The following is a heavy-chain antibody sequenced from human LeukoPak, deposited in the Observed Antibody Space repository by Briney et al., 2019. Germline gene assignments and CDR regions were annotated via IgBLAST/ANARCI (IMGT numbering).Heavy chain of an antibody. CDR3: ARLGVGYCSSTSCSQPTDY. Sequence: ASVKVSCKASGYTFTGYYMHWVRQAPGQGLEWMGWINPNSGGTNYAQKFQGRVTMTRDTSISTAYMELSRLRSDDTAVYYCARLGVGYCSSTSCSQPTDYWGQGTLVTVSS. CDR2: INPNSGGT. CDR1: GYTFTGYY. D-gene: IGHD2-2*01. J-gene: IGHJ4*02. V-gene: IGHV1-2*02.